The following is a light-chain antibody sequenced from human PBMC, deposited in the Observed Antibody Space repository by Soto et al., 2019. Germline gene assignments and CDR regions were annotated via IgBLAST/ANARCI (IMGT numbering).Light chain of an antibody. V-gene: IGKV3-15*01. J-gene: IGKJ1*01. CDR2: GAS. Sequence: VMTQSPDTLSVSPWERATLSCRASQSVSSNLAWYQQKPGQAPRLLIYGASTRATGIPDRFTGSGSGTEFTLTINSLRSEDSAVYYCQQFDKWPPSTFGQGTKVDIK. CDR3: QQFDKWPPST. CDR1: QSVSSN.